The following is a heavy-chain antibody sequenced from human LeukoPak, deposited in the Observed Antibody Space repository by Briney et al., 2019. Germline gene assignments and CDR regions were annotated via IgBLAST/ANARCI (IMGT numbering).Heavy chain of an antibody. CDR2: ISGSGGST. Sequence: GGSLRLSCAASGFTFSGYAMSWVRQAPGKGLEWVSGISGSGGSTYYADSVKGRLTISRDNSKNTLYLQMNSLRAEDTAVYYCARDCIVVAPATRCYFDYWGQGTLVTVSS. V-gene: IGHV3-23*01. CDR3: ARDCIVVAPATRCYFDY. D-gene: IGHD2-2*01. CDR1: GFTFSGYA. J-gene: IGHJ4*02.